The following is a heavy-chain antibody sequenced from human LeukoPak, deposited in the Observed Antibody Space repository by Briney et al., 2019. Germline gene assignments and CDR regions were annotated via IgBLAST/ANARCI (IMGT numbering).Heavy chain of an antibody. Sequence: PGGSLRLSCAASGFTFSSYSMNWARQAPGKGLEWVSYISSSSSTIYYADSVKGRFTISRDNAKNSLYLQMNSLRAEDTAVYYCARDVDSSGYYILPLYYYYYYGMDVWGQGTTVTVSS. V-gene: IGHV3-48*04. J-gene: IGHJ6*02. CDR1: GFTFSSYS. CDR2: ISSSSSTI. D-gene: IGHD3-22*01. CDR3: ARDVDSSGYYILPLYYYYYYGMDV.